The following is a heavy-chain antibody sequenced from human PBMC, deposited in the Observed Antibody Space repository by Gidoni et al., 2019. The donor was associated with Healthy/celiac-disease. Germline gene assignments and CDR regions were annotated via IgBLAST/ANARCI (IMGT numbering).Heavy chain of an antibody. V-gene: IGHV3-33*01. D-gene: IGHD4-17*01. Sequence: QVQLVESGGGVVQPGRSLRLSCAAAGFTFSSHGMHWVRQAPGKGLEWVAVIWYDGSNKYYADSVKGRFTISRDNSKNTLYLQMNSLRAEDTAVYYCARGDYGGNSPDYWGQGTLVTVSS. CDR2: IWYDGSNK. CDR3: ARGDYGGNSPDY. CDR1: GFTFSSHG. J-gene: IGHJ4*02.